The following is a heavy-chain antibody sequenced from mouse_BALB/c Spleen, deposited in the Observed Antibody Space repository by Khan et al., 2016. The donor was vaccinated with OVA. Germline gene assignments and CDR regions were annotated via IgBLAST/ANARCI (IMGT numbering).Heavy chain of an antibody. J-gene: IGHJ4*01. Sequence: EVQLQESGPGLVKPSQSLSLTCTVTGYSITSYYAWNWIRQSPGNKLEWMVYISYSGSTYYNPSLKSRISITRDTSKNPFFLQLNSVTTEDTATNDSARDGAQYNYAMDYWGQGTSVTVSA. CDR1: GYSITSYYA. CDR3: ARDGAQYNYAMDY. CDR2: ISYSGST. V-gene: IGHV3-2*02. D-gene: IGHD1-1*02.